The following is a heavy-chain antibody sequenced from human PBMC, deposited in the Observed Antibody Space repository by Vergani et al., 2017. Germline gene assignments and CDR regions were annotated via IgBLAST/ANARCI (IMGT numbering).Heavy chain of an antibody. CDR1: GGSISSYY. V-gene: IGHV4-59*01. CDR2: IYYSGST. D-gene: IGHD3-3*01. Sequence: QVQLQESGPGLVKPSETLSLTCTVSGGSISSYYWSWIRQPPGKGLEWIGYIYYSGSTKYNPSLKSRGTISVDTSKNQFSLKLSSVTAADTAVYYCARGTYYDFWSGLSHYYYMDVWGKGP. J-gene: IGHJ6*03. CDR3: ARGTYYDFWSGLSHYYYMDV.